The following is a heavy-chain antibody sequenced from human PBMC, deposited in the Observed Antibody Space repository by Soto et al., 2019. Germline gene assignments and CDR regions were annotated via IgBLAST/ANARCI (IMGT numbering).Heavy chain of an antibody. CDR2: IYYSGST. V-gene: IGHV4-39*01. CDR1: GGSISSSSYY. Sequence: PSETLSLTCTVSGGSISSSSYYWGWIRQPPGKGLEWIGSIYYSGSTYYNPSLKSRVTISVDTSKNQFSLKPSSVTAADTAVYYCARQLELRDPLDIWGQGTMVTVSS. CDR3: ARQLELRDPLDI. J-gene: IGHJ3*02. D-gene: IGHD1-7*01.